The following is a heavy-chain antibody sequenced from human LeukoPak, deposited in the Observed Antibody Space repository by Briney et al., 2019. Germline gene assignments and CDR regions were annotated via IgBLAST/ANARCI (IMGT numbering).Heavy chain of an antibody. J-gene: IGHJ4*02. CDR2: FDPEDGET. D-gene: IGHD3-22*01. CDR1: GYTLTELS. CDR3: ATVGYYDSSGYYPFDY. Sequence: GASVKVSCKVSGYTLTELSMHWVRQAPGKGLEWMGGFDPEDGETIYAQKFQGRVTMTEDTSTDTAYMELSSLRSEDTAVYYCATVGYYDSSGYYPFDYWGQGTLVTVSS. V-gene: IGHV1-24*01.